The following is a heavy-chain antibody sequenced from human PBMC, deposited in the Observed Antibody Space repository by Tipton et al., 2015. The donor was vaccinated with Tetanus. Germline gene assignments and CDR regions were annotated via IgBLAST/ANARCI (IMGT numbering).Heavy chain of an antibody. J-gene: IGHJ4*02. CDR3: ARIYDFWSGYYSDH. Sequence: TLSLTCTVSGDSMNKYYWSWIRQPPGKGLEWISFIFYSGSTYYNPSLKTRVTISVDTSKNEFSLKLSSVTAADTAVYYCARIYDFWSGYYSDHWGQGTLVTVSS. CDR1: GDSMNKYY. CDR2: IFYSGST. V-gene: IGHV4-59*08. D-gene: IGHD3-3*01.